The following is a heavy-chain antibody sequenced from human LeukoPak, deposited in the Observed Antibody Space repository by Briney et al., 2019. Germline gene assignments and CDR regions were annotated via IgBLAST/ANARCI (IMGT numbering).Heavy chain of an antibody. Sequence: GGSLRLSCAASGFTFTGYAMLGVRQAPGKGLEWVAHINPDGRDTYYVDSVKGRFTISRDNAENSMYLQMNSLRVEDTAVYYCTSWGDTTAEYFQRWGQGTLVTVSS. D-gene: IGHD2-21*02. V-gene: IGHV3-7*01. J-gene: IGHJ1*01. CDR1: GFTFTGYA. CDR3: TSWGDTTAEYFQR. CDR2: INPDGRDT.